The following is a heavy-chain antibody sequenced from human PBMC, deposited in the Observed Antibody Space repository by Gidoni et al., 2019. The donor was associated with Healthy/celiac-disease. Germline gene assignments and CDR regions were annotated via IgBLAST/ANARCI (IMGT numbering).Heavy chain of an antibody. CDR1: GGSTSSIIYY. CDR3: ARDTRIAVAGTGGGMDV. CDR2: IFYRGST. V-gene: IGHV4-39*07. Sequence: QMQLQESGPGLVKPSETLSLTCTVTGGSTSSIIYYWGWISQPPGKGLEWIGSIFYRGSTCYNPSLKSRVTISVDTSKNQFSLNLSSMDAADTAVYSCARDTRIAVAGTGGGMDVWGQGTTVTVSS. D-gene: IGHD6-19*01. J-gene: IGHJ6*02.